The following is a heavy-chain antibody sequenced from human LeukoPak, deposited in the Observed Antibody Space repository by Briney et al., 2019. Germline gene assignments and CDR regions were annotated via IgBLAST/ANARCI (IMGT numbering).Heavy chain of an antibody. J-gene: IGHJ6*03. CDR1: GGSFSGYY. V-gene: IGHV4-34*01. Sequence: SETLSLTCAVYGGSFSGYYWSWIRQPPGKGLEWIGEINHSGSTNYNPSLKSRVTISVDTSKNQFSLKLSSVTAADTAVYYCARGKLVLRFLEWSPRGYYYMDVWSKGTTVTVSS. D-gene: IGHD3-3*01. CDR3: ARGKLVLRFLEWSPRGYYYMDV. CDR2: INHSGST.